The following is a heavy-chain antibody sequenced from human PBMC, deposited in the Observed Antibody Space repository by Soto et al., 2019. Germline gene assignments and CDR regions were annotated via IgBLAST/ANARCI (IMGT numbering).Heavy chain of an antibody. CDR2: MSMDGTQK. J-gene: IGHJ6*02. CDR1: GFDFYNYS. V-gene: IGHV3-30-3*01. Sequence: ESGGGVVPPGGSLRLSCAASGFDFYNYSMHWVRQAPGKGLEWVAIMSMDGTQKYYTDSVKGRFTISRDNSKSMFFLQMSSLRPEDTAVYFCARDRVPYVYFYYGMDVWGQGTTVTVSS. CDR3: ARDRVPYVYFYYGMDV. D-gene: IGHD3-10*02.